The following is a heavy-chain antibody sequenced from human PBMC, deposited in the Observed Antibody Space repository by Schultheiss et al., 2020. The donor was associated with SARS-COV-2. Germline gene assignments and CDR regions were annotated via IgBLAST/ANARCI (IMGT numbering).Heavy chain of an antibody. Sequence: SQTLSLTCTVSGGSISSYYWSWIRQPPGKGLEWIGEINHSGSTYYNPSLKSRVTISVDTSKNQFSLKLSSVTAADTAVYYCARQAEGGYSYGSSYYYYGLDVWGQGTTVTVSS. CDR3: ARQAEGGYSYGSSYYYYGLDV. D-gene: IGHD5-18*01. CDR1: GGSISSYY. J-gene: IGHJ6*02. V-gene: IGHV4-59*12. CDR2: INHSGST.